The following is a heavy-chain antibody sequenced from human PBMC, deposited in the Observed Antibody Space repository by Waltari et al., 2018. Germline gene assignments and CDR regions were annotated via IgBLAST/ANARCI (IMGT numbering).Heavy chain of an antibody. J-gene: IGHJ4*02. V-gene: IGHV1-2*02. CDR3: ARVPGPFVVGATGGY. CDR2: INPNSGGT. CDR1: GYTCPGHY. D-gene: IGHD1-26*01. Sequence: QVQLVQSGAGVKNPGASVKVSCTASGYTCPGHYNHGVRRPPGQGLEWMGWINPNSGGTNYAQKFQGRVTMTRDTSISTAYMELSRLRSDDTAVYYCARVPGPFVVGATGGYWGQGTLVTVSS.